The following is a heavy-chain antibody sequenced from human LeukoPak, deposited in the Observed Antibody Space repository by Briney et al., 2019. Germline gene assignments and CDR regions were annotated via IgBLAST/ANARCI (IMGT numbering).Heavy chain of an antibody. Sequence: SDTLPLTCAVSGYSISSSNWWGWIRQPPGKGLEWIGYIYYSGSTYYNPSLKSRVTMSVDTSKNQFSLKLSSVTAVDTAVYYCARTSSGSYRYYYYGMDVWGQGTTVTVSS. V-gene: IGHV4-28*01. J-gene: IGHJ6*02. CDR2: IYYSGST. CDR3: ARTSSGSYRYYYYGMDV. D-gene: IGHD1-26*01. CDR1: GYSISSSNW.